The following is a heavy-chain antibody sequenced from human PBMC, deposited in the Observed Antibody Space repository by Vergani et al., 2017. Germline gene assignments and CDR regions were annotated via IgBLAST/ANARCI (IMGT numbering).Heavy chain of an antibody. CDR3: VKDRGASIGFDD. CDR2: LRYDGTTK. Sequence: VQLLESGGNLIQPGGSLRLSCAASGFSFGSYGMHWVRVRQAPGKGLEWLAYLRYDGTTKQYADSVKGRFTISRDNSKNMLYLQMDSLRPEDTAMFYCVKDRGASIGFDDWGQGTQVTVSS. D-gene: IGHD2-2*01. J-gene: IGHJ4*02. CDR1: GFSFGSYG. V-gene: IGHV3-30*02.